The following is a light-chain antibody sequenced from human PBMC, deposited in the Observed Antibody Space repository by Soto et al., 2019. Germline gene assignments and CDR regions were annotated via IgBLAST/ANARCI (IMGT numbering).Light chain of an antibody. J-gene: IGKJ4*01. V-gene: IGKV3-15*01. CDR3: QQYHDWSPLT. CDR1: QTISSN. Sequence: MTQSPAIVSVSPGERVTLSCRASQTISSNLAWYQLKPGQPPRLLFYSASARATGTSARFSCTGSGTEFTLTISSLQSEDVAFYYCQQYHDWSPLTFGGGTKVQIK. CDR2: SAS.